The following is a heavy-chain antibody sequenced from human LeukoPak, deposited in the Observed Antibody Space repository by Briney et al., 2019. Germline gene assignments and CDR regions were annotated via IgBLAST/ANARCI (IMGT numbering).Heavy chain of an antibody. V-gene: IGHV3-9*01. CDR3: ANGDDSSGYYYTWTY. CDR2: IRWNSGGI. CDR1: GLTFHDYA. J-gene: IGHJ4*02. D-gene: IGHD3-22*01. Sequence: PGGSLRLSCAASGLTFHDYAMHWVRQAPGKGLEWVSGIRWNSGGIAYADSVKGRFTISRDNAKNSLYLQMNNLRAEDTALYYCANGDDSSGYYYTWTYWGQGTLVTVSS.